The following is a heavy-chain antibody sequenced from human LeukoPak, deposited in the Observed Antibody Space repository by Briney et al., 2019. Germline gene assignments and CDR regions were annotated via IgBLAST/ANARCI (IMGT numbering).Heavy chain of an antibody. CDR2: IYSGGST. V-gene: IGHV3-53*01. CDR3: AKFTYYYDSSGSVNDAFDI. CDR1: GFTVSSNY. D-gene: IGHD3-22*01. J-gene: IGHJ3*02. Sequence: PGGSLRLSCAASGFTVSSNYMSWVRHTPGKGLEWVSVIYSGGSTYYADSVKGRFTISRVNSKNTLYLQMNSLRAEDTAVYYCAKFTYYYDSSGSVNDAFDIWGQGTMVTVSS.